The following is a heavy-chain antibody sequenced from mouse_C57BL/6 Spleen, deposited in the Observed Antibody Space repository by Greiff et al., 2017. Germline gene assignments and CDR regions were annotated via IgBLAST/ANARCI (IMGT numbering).Heavy chain of an antibody. CDR1: GYTFTSYW. CDR3: AGYGSPSGYYYAMDY. CDR2: IHPNSGST. Sequence: QVQLQQPGAELVKPGASVKLSCKASGYTFTSYWMHWVKQRPGQGLEWIGMIHPNSGSTNYNEKFKSKATLTVDKSSSTAYMQLSSLTSDDAAVYYCAGYGSPSGYYYAMDYWGQGTSVTVSS. J-gene: IGHJ4*01. D-gene: IGHD1-1*01. V-gene: IGHV1-64*01.